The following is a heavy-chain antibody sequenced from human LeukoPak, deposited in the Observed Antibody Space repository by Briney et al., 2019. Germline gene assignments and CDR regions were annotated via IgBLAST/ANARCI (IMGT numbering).Heavy chain of an antibody. J-gene: IGHJ1*01. D-gene: IGHD3-22*01. V-gene: IGHV3-43*02. CDR3: AKDRDTTGYEH. CDR1: GFTFEDYA. CDR2: VTGDGSST. Sequence: GGSLRLSCAASGFTFEDYAIHWVRQAPGKGLEWVSFVTGDGSSTYYADSVKGRFTISRDNSKNSLYLQMNSLKIEDTALYYCAKDRDTTGYEHWGQGTLVTVSS.